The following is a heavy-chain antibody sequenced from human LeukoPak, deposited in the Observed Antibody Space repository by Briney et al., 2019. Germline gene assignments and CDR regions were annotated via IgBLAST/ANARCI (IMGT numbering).Heavy chain of an antibody. CDR3: AKRVDTDGSDLKGSFAV. CDR2: VFRDGST. J-gene: IGHJ3*01. V-gene: IGHV4-39*01. D-gene: IGHD2-21*02. Sequence: AETLSLTCTVSGDSVRSNFWGWVPKPPRQCLGWIASVFRDGSTFYKPSLKSRVTMSVDTSKNQFSLKLTSVTAADTAIYYCAKRVDTDGSDLKGSFAVWGQGTMVTVS. CDR1: GDSVRSNF.